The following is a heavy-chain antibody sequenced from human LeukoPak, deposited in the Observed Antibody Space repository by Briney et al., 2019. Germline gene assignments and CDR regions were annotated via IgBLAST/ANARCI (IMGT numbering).Heavy chain of an antibody. CDR1: GFTVSSNY. D-gene: IGHD3-10*01. Sequence: GGSLRLSCAASGFTVSSNYMSWVRQAPGKGLEWVSVIYSGGSTYYADSVKGRFTISRDNSKNTLYLQMNSPRAEDTAVYYCARFRESGDFDYWGQGTLVTVSS. V-gene: IGHV3-53*01. CDR3: ARFRESGDFDY. CDR2: IYSGGST. J-gene: IGHJ4*02.